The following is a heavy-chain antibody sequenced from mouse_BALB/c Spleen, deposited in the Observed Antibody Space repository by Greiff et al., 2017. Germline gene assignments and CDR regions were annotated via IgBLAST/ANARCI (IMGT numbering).Heavy chain of an antibody. CDR2: ISSGSSTI. V-gene: IGHV5-17*02. J-gene: IGHJ2*01. CDR1: GFTFSSFG. D-gene: IGHD2-14*01. Sequence: EVNLVESGGGLVQPGGSRKLSCAASGFTFSSFGMHWVRQAPEKGLEWVAYISSGSSTIYYADTVKGRFTISRDNPKNTLFLQMTSLRSEDTAMYYCARDYRYDGDYFDYWGQGTTLTVSS. CDR3: ARDYRYDGDYFDY.